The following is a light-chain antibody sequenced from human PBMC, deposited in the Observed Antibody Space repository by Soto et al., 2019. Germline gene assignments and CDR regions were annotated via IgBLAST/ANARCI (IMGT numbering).Light chain of an antibody. V-gene: IGKV1-12*02. J-gene: IGKJ4*02. CDR1: QDINIW. CDR2: GGS. Sequence: DIQMTQSPSSVSASVGDRVTISCRASQDINIWLTWYQQRPGKAPKLLTYGGSTLPPGVQSRFSGSGSGTDFILTITSLQPEDFATYYCLQTSSFPFTFGGGTKVEI. CDR3: LQTSSFPFT.